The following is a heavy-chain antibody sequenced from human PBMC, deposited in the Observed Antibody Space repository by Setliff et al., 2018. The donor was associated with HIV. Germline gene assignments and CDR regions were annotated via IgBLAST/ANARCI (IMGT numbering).Heavy chain of an antibody. D-gene: IGHD2-21*01. J-gene: IGHJ6*02. CDR3: TRAQIAAPRPFDYYGMDV. V-gene: IGHV4-34*01. CDR1: TESLTRYD. CDR2: IDDSGSI. Sequence: PSETLSLTCAVYTESLTRYDWAWIRQSPEKGLEWIGEIDDSGSIIYNPSLQSRVIMSVDTSKNQFSLKVTSVTAADTAVYFCTRAQIAAPRPFDYYGMDVWGQGTTVTVSS.